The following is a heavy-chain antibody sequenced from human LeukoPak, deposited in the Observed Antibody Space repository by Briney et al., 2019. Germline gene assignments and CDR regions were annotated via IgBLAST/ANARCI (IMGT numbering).Heavy chain of an antibody. J-gene: IGHJ4*02. CDR1: GYTFSSSW. V-gene: IGHV5-51*01. Sequence: GESLKISCKGSGYTFSSSWIGWVRQMPGKGLEWVGIIYPGDSDTRYSPSFQGQVTISADKSISTAYLQWSSLKASDTAMYYCARYNSNGVDYWGQGTLVTVSS. CDR3: ARYNSNGVDY. D-gene: IGHD1-20*01. CDR2: IYPGDSDT.